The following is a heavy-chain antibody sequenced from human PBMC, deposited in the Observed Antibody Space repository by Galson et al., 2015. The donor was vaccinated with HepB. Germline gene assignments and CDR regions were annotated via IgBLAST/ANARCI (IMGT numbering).Heavy chain of an antibody. CDR2: IYSGGNT. Sequence: SLRLSCAASGFTVSSKFMSWVRQAPGMGLEWVSVIYSGGNTYYADSVKGRFTISRDNSKNTLYLQMNRLRAEDTAVYYCARGYCSSTSCYAEDYWGQGTLVTVSS. J-gene: IGHJ4*02. CDR1: GFTVSSKF. D-gene: IGHD2-2*01. CDR3: ARGYCSSTSCYAEDY. V-gene: IGHV3-53*01.